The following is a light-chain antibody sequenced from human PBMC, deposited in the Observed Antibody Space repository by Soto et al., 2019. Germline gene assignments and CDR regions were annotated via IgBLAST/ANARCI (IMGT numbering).Light chain of an antibody. V-gene: IGKV1-39*01. CDR1: QSISSY. CDR2: AAS. CDR3: QQSYGTPLT. Sequence: DIQMTQSPSSLSASVGDRVTITCRASQSISSYLNWYQQKPGKAPKLLIHAASSLQSGVPSRFSGSGSGIDFTLTISSLQPEDFATYYCQQSYGTPLTFGGGTKVEIK. J-gene: IGKJ4*01.